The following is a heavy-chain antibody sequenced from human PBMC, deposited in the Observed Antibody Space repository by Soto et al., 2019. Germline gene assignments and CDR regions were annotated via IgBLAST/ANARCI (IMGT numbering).Heavy chain of an antibody. Sequence: EVQLVESGGALVQPGGSLRLSCAASGFTFSNYEMDWVRQAPGKGLEWVSYISGNGGTIYYADSVKGRFTISRDNADNSLCVQMNVLGVEDTCVYYCMRDAGGGGPDVVHFSYWVQGTLVTVSS. D-gene: IGHD3-16*01. CDR2: ISGNGGTI. V-gene: IGHV3-48*03. J-gene: IGHJ4*02. CDR1: GFTFSNYE. CDR3: MRDAGGGGPDVVHFSY.